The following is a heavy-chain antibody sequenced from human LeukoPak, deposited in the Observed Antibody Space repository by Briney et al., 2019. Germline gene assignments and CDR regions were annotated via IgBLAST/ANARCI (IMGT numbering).Heavy chain of an antibody. V-gene: IGHV4-31*03. D-gene: IGHD3-22*01. J-gene: IGHJ2*01. CDR3: ARAARQGFTMIVVPFFYFDL. CDR1: GGSISSGASD. Sequence: SQTLSLTCTVSGGSISSGASDWGWIRQHPKRGLEWVGYINHSGSTYYNPSLGSRVTMSVDTSKSQFSLKLSSVTAADSAVYYCARAARQGFTMIVVPFFYFDLWGRGTLVTVSS. CDR2: INHSGST.